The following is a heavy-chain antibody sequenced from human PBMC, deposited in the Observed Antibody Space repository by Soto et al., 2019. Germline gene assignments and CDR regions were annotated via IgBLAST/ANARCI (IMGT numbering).Heavy chain of an antibody. Sequence: ASVKVSCKASGYTFASYYMHWVRQAPGQGLEWMGIINPSGGSTSYAQKFQGRVTMTRDTSTSTVYMELSSLRSEDTAVYYCARGVERITMIVVVIASPLDAFDIWRQGTMVTVSS. CDR2: INPSGGST. J-gene: IGHJ3*02. CDR3: ARGVERITMIVVVIASPLDAFDI. D-gene: IGHD3-22*01. CDR1: GYTFASYY. V-gene: IGHV1-46*01.